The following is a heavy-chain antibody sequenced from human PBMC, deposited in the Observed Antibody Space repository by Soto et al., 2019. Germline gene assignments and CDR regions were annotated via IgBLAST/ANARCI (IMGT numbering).Heavy chain of an antibody. CDR3: ARVQTIFGIITVFDY. CDR1: GGSINIAGYY. CDR2: IYYSGST. D-gene: IGHD3-3*01. V-gene: IGHV4-31*03. Sequence: SETLSLTCTCSGGSINIAGYYCSLLRQHPGQGLEWIGNIYYSGSTNYNPSLKSRVTISIDTSKNHFSLNLSSVTAADTAVYYCARVQTIFGIITVFDYWGQGALVTVSS. J-gene: IGHJ4*02.